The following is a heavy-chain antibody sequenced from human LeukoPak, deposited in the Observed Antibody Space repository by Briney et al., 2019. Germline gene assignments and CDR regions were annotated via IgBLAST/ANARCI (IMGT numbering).Heavy chain of an antibody. CDR2: ISGSGGST. CDR1: GFTYSSYA. J-gene: IGHJ4*02. D-gene: IGHD4-17*01. V-gene: IGHV3-23*01. CDR3: AKDTALMTVTTYDY. Sequence: GGSLRLXCAASGFTYSSYAMRWVRQAPGKGLEWVSAISGSGGSTYYADSVKGRFTISRDNSKNMLYLQMNSLRAEDTAVYYCAKDTALMTVTTYDYWGQGTLVTVSS.